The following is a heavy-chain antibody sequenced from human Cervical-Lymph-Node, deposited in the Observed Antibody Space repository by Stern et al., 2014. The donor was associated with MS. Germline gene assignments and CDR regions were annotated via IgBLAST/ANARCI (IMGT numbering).Heavy chain of an antibody. J-gene: IGHJ6*02. CDR2: IKQDGSEK. CDR3: ASWGTGTYRYYYYYNGMDV. Sequence: EVQLVESGGGLVQPGGSLRLSCAASGFTFSSYWVSWVRQAPGKGLEWVANIKQDGSEKYYVDSVKGRFTISRDNAKNSLYLQMNSLRAEDTAVYYCASWGTGTYRYYYYYNGMDVWGQGTTVTVSS. V-gene: IGHV3-7*01. CDR1: GFTFSSYW. D-gene: IGHD3-10*01.